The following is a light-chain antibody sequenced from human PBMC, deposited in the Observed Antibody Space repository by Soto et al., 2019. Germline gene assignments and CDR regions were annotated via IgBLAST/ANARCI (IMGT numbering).Light chain of an antibody. J-gene: IGKJ2*01. Sequence: DIQMTQSPSTLSASVGDRVTITCRASQSISSWLAWYQQKPGKAPKLLIYDASSLESGVPSRFSGSGSGTEFTLTISSLQPDDFATYYCQQYNSDNFGQGTKLEIK. V-gene: IGKV1-5*01. CDR3: QQYNSDN. CDR2: DAS. CDR1: QSISSW.